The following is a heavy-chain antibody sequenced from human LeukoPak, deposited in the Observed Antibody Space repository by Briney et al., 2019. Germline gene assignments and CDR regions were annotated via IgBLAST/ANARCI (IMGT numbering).Heavy chain of an antibody. CDR2: ISGSGGST. D-gene: IGHD4-17*01. J-gene: IGHJ4*02. CDR3: AKDQGTVTDFDY. V-gene: IGHV3-23*01. Sequence: PGGSLRLSCAASGFTFNNYAMNWVRQAPGKGLEWVSAISGSGGSTYYADSVKGRFTISRDNSKNTLYLQMNSLRAEDTAVYYCAKDQGTVTDFDYWGQGTLVTVSS. CDR1: GFTFNNYA.